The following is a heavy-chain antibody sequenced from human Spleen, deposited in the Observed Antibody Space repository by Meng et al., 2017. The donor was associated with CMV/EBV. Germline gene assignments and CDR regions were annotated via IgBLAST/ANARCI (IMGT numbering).Heavy chain of an antibody. Sequence: QVQLQESGPGLVKPSQTLSLTCTVSGGSVSSGGYYWTWIRQHPEKGLEWFGHIYYSGSTFYNPSLKRRVIISIDTSKNQFSLNLRSVTAADTAVYYCARVSSGWDYFDYWGQGTLVTVSS. D-gene: IGHD6-19*01. J-gene: IGHJ4*02. V-gene: IGHV4-31*03. CDR3: ARVSSGWDYFDY. CDR2: IYYSGST. CDR1: GGSVSSGGYY.